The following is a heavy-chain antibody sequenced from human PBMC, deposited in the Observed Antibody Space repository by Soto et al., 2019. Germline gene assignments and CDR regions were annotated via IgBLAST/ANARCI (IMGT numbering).Heavy chain of an antibody. CDR1: GFTFSSYA. CDR3: VRWGCSVNVFPPPSSYYFCYGVDV. D-gene: IGHD5-12*01. CDR2: ISGSGDYT. Sequence: EVQLLESGGTLVQRGGSLRLSCAASGFTFSSYAMSWVRQAPGKGLEWVSAISGSGDYTYDAESLRGRFTISRDNSKNTLSLQLITLGAGDPAVYYSVRWGCSVNVFPPPSSYYFCYGVDVWGQGTTVTVSS. V-gene: IGHV3-23*01. J-gene: IGHJ6*02.